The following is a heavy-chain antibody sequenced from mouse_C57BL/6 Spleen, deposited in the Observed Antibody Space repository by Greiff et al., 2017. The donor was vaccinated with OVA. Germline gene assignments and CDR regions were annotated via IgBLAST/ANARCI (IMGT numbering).Heavy chain of an antibody. CDR3: ARDGGLRGYFDY. CDR1: GFTFSSYA. V-gene: IGHV5-4*01. J-gene: IGHJ2*01. Sequence: EVKLMESGGGLVKPGGSLKLSCAASGFTFSSYAMSWVRQTPEKRLEWVATISDGGSYTYYPDNVKGRFTISRDNAKNNLYLQMSHLKSEDTAMYYCARDGGLRGYFDYWGQGTTLTVSS. CDR2: ISDGGSYT. D-gene: IGHD2-4*01.